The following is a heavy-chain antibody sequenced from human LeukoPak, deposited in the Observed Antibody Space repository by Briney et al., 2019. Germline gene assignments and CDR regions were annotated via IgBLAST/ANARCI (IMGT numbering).Heavy chain of an antibody. CDR1: GGSIRSTDYY. V-gene: IGHV4-39*01. CDR2: IYYSGST. Sequence: SETLSLTCTVSGGSIRSTDYYWGWVRQPPGKGLEWIGSIYYSGSTYYNPSLKSRVTISVDTSKNQFSLKLNSVTAADTAVYYCARTLYHILTASYFGSSQLFDTWGQGTLVTASS. CDR3: ARTLYHILTASYFGSSQLFDT. D-gene: IGHD3-9*01. J-gene: IGHJ4*02.